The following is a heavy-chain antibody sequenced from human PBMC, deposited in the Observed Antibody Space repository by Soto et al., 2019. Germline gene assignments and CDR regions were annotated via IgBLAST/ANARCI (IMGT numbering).Heavy chain of an antibody. CDR3: ARRRGTGISGGTYYGFDV. CDR2: ISASGGGI. J-gene: IGHJ6*02. Sequence: EVQLLESGGGLVQPGGSLRLSCAASGFTFNSFAMSWVRQAPGRGLEWVSGISASGGGIYYADPVKGRFTFSRDNPKSTMYLQMNSLRAEDTAVYYCARRRGTGISGGTYYGFDVWGQGTTVTVSS. V-gene: IGHV3-23*01. D-gene: IGHD1-20*01. CDR1: GFTFNSFA.